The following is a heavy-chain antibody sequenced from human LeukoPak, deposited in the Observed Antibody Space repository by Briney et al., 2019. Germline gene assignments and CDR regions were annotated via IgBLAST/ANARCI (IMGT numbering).Heavy chain of an antibody. J-gene: IGHJ3*02. CDR1: GFTFSSYG. CDR3: AKEGAVVAATRDDAFDI. Sequence: GGSLRLSCAASGFTFSSYGMHWVREAPGKGLERVAVIWYDGSNKYYVDSVKGRFTISRDNSKSTLYLQMNSLRAEDTAVYYCAKEGAVVAATRDDAFDIWGQGKMVTVSS. V-gene: IGHV3-33*06. CDR2: IWYDGSNK. D-gene: IGHD2-15*01.